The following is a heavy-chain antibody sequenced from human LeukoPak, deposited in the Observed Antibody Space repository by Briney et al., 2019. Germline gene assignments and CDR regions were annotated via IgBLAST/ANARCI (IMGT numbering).Heavy chain of an antibody. V-gene: IGHV3-7*01. D-gene: IGHD4-11*01. CDR1: GFTFSSYW. CDR2: INQDGSEK. CDR3: ARPTVTTGVDAFDI. J-gene: IGHJ3*02. Sequence: GGSLRLSCAASGFTFSSYWMTWVRQAPGKGLEWVANINQDGSEKYYVDSVKGRFTISRDNAKNSPYLQMNSLRAEDTAVYYCARPTVTTGVDAFDIWGQGTVVTVSS.